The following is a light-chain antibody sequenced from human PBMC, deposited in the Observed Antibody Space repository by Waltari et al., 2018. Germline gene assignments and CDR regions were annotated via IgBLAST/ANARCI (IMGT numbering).Light chain of an antibody. Sequence: QSVLTQPPSLSGTPGQRVTISCSGSSSNIGTTYVFWYQPFPGRAPKLLIYLDDHRPSGVPDRFSASKSGSSASLTISGLRPEDEADYHCAGWDDSLTGVVFGGVTKLTV. J-gene: IGLJ2*01. V-gene: IGLV1-47*01. CDR2: LDD. CDR1: SSNIGTTY. CDR3: AGWDDSLTGVV.